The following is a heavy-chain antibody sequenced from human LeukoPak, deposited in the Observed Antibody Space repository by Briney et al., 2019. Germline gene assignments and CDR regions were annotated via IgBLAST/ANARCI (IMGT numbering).Heavy chain of an antibody. D-gene: IGHD5-18*01. Sequence: GGSLRLSCAASGFTFSSYSMNWGRQAPGKGLEWVSSISSSSSYIYYADSVKGRFTISRDNAKNSLYLQMNSLRAEDTAVYYCARDLGVDTAMVSASGYWGQGTLVTVSS. CDR3: ARDLGVDTAMVSASGY. CDR2: ISSSSSYI. J-gene: IGHJ4*02. V-gene: IGHV3-21*01. CDR1: GFTFSSYS.